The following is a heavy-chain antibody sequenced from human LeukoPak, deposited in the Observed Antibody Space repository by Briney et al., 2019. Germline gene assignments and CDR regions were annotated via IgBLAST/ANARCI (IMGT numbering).Heavy chain of an antibody. J-gene: IGHJ4*02. CDR3: AEGALSSYFDF. CDR1: GFSFSTYG. V-gene: IGHV3-23*01. Sequence: GGSLRLSCAASGFSFSTYGMSWVRQAPGKGLEWVSAISDGGSRTYYADSVKGRFTISRDNSNNTLYLQMNSLRAEDTAVYYCAEGALSSYFDFWGLGTLVTVSS. CDR2: ISDGGSRT. D-gene: IGHD3-10*01.